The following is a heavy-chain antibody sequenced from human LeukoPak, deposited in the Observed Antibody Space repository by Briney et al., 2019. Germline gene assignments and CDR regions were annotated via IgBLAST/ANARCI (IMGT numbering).Heavy chain of an antibody. D-gene: IGHD2-15*01. J-gene: IGHJ4*02. CDR3: AREDGYCSGGNCSSYFAS. CDR2: IKKTGSET. CDR1: GFTFSHFW. V-gene: IGHV3-7*01. Sequence: GGSLRLSCAASGFTFSHFWMSWVRQAPGKGLEWVAYIKKTGSETYYVDSVKGRFTITRDNTRSPLFLQLYPRRAEDTAVYFCAREDGYCSGGNCSSYFASSGQGTLVTVSS.